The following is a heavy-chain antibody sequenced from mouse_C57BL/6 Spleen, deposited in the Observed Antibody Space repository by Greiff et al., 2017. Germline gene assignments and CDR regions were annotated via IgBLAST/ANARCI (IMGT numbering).Heavy chain of an antibody. CDR3: ARNTMVTTGFAY. V-gene: IGHV1-80*01. CDR2: IYPGDGDT. CDR1: GYAFSSYW. Sequence: VQLVESGAELVKPGASVKISCKASGYAFSSYWMNWVKQRPGKGLEWIGQIYPGDGDTNYNGKFKGKATLTADKSSSTAYMQLSSLTSEDSAVYFCARNTMVTTGFAYWGQGTLVTVSA. D-gene: IGHD2-2*01. J-gene: IGHJ3*01.